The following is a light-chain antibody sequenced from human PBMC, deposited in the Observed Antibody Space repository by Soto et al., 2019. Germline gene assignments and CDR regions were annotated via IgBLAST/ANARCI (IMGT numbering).Light chain of an antibody. V-gene: IGKV3-20*01. CDR1: QSVTNNY. J-gene: IGKJ4*01. CDR3: QQYGTSRLT. CDR2: GAI. Sequence: EIVLTQSPGTLSFSPGERATLSCRASQSVTNNYLAWYQQKPRQAPRLLLSGAIFRATGVPDMFSGSGSGTEFTRTFNRLEPDDSGVDLCQQYGTSRLTFPGGTKVGIK.